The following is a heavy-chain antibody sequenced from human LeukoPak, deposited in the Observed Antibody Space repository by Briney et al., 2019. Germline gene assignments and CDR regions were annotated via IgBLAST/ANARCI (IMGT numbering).Heavy chain of an antibody. V-gene: IGHV1-18*01. Sequence: ASVTVSCKTSGDTFTYYGVSWVRQAPGQGLEWMGWINAYNGDRNYAPTLQGRLTLTTDTFTSTAYMELRTLRSDDTAVYYCARDITQTRDYWGQGTQVTVSS. D-gene: IGHD1-14*01. CDR1: GDTFTYYG. CDR3: ARDITQTRDY. J-gene: IGHJ4*02. CDR2: INAYNGDR.